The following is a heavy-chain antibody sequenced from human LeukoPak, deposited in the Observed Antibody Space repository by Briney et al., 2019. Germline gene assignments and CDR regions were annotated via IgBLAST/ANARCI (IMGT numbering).Heavy chain of an antibody. CDR1: GGSISSYY. CDR2: IYYSGST. Sequence: TSETLSLTCTVSGGSISSYYWSWIRQPPGKGLEWIGYIYYSGSTNYNPSLKSRVTISVDTSKNQFSLKLSSVTAADTAVYYCARGYSYGYEYYYYYYYMDVWGKGTTVTVSS. V-gene: IGHV4-59*01. D-gene: IGHD5-18*01. CDR3: ARGYSYGYEYYYYYYYMDV. J-gene: IGHJ6*03.